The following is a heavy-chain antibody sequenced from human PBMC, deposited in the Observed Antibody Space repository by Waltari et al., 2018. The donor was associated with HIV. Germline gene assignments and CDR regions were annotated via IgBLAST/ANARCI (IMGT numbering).Heavy chain of an antibody. V-gene: IGHV3-53*01. J-gene: IGHJ4*02. CDR3: ARWTGTYYDS. Sequence: EVQLVVSGGGLIQPGGSLRLSCVASGVSVTTNYMSWVRQAPGKGLEWVSMAYNDGTTHYADSVRGRFSIARDNSQNTLFLQMNSLRADDTAVYYCARWTGTYYDSWGQGTLVTVSS. CDR1: GVSVTTNY. CDR2: AYNDGTT. D-gene: IGHD3-10*01.